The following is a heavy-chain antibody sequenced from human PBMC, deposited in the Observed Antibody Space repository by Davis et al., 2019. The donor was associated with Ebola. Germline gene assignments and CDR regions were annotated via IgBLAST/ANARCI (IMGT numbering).Heavy chain of an antibody. V-gene: IGHV3-23*01. CDR2: ISESGGNV. CDR3: AKHLWHYGSGSSFSDLDS. CDR1: GFTFRSHA. J-gene: IGHJ4*02. Sequence: GESLKISCAASGFTFRSHAMSWVRQAPGKGLEWVSGISESGGNVYYGDSVKGRFTIYRDNSKNTLYLQMNSLRGEDTAVYYCAKHLWHYGSGSSFSDLDSWGQGTLVTVAS. D-gene: IGHD3-10*01.